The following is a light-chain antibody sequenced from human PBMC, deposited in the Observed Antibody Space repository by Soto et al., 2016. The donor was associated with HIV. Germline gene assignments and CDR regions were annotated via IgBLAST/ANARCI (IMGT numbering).Light chain of an antibody. Sequence: DIQMTQSPSSLSASVGDRVTITCRASQTINSWLAWFQHKPGKAPKLLIYKASTLDSEVPSRFSGSGSGTEFTLTISSLQPDDFAIYYCQQYNSYFTWTFGQGTKVEIK. J-gene: IGKJ1*01. CDR1: QTINSW. V-gene: IGKV1-5*03. CDR3: QQYNSYFTWT. CDR2: KAS.